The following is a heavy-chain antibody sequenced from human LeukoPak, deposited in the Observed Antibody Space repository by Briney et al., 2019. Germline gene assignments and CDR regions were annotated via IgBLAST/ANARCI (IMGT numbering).Heavy chain of an antibody. D-gene: IGHD6-19*01. CDR1: GGSIISYY. J-gene: IGHJ4*02. CDR3: ARSIAVAEYYFDY. CDR2: ICYSGST. Sequence: ETLSLTCTVPGGSIISYYWSWIRQPPGKGLEGSGFICYSGSTNYNPSLKSRVTISVDTSKNQFSLKLSSVTGADTAVYYCARSIAVAEYYFDYWGQGTLVTVSS. V-gene: IGHV4-59*01.